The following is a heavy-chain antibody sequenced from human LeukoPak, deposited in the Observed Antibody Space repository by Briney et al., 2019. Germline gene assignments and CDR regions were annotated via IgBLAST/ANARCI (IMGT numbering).Heavy chain of an antibody. V-gene: IGHV1-69*02. CDR3: ARGPYYDSSGYVLDY. CDR1: GGTFSSYT. CDR2: IIPIIGIA. D-gene: IGHD3-22*01. Sequence: ASVKVSCKASGGTFSSYTISWVRQAPGQGLEWMGRIIPIIGIANYAQKFQGRVTITVDKSTSTAYMELSSLRSEDTAVYYCARGPYYDSSGYVLDYWGQGTLVTVSS. J-gene: IGHJ4*02.